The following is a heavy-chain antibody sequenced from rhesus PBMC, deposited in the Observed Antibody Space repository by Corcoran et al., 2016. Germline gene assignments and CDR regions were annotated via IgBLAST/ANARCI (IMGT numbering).Heavy chain of an antibody. D-gene: IGHD4-29*01. CDR3: AREAYGSSFFDY. CDR2: IYGSGSST. V-gene: IGHV4-169*02. CDR1: GGSISSSY. Sequence: QLQLQESGPGLVKPSETLSLTCAVSGGSISSSYWSWIRQAPGKGLEWIGYIYGSGSSTHYTPSLKSRVTLSVDTSKNQLSLKLSSVTAADTAVYYCAREAYGSSFFDYWGQGVLVTVSS. J-gene: IGHJ4*01.